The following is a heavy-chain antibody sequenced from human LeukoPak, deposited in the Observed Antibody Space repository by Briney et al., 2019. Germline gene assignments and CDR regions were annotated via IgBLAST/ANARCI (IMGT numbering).Heavy chain of an antibody. CDR3: ARAGGYVSGYYFDY. J-gene: IGHJ4*02. V-gene: IGHV4-59*01. CDR1: GGSISRDY. D-gene: IGHD5-12*01. CDR2: IYYTGST. Sequence: SETLSLTCTVSGGSISRDYWSWIRQPPGKGLEWIGYIYYTGSTNYNPSLKSRVTISVDTSKNQFSLKLSSVTAADTAVYYCARAGGYVSGYYFDYWGQGTLVTVSS.